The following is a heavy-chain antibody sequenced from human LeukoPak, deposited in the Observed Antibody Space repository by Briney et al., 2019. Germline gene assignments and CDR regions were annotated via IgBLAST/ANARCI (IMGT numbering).Heavy chain of an antibody. CDR2: IYYSGST. D-gene: IGHD3-9*01. Sequence: SETLSVTCSVSGGSISSSYWSWIRQPPGKGLEWIGYIYYSGSTNYNPSLRSRVTISVDTSKNQFSLKLSSVTAADTAVYYCARDNPFEDWFDPWGQGTLVTVSS. CDR3: ARDNPFEDWFDP. CDR1: GGSISSSY. V-gene: IGHV4-59*01. J-gene: IGHJ5*02.